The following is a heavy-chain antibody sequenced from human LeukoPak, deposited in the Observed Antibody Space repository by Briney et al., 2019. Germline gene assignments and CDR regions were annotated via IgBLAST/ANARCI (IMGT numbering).Heavy chain of an antibody. CDR2: ISGSGGST. J-gene: IGHJ6*03. D-gene: IGHD5-18*01. CDR3: VKSITGMANYYMDV. CDR1: GFTFSSYG. V-gene: IGHV3-23*01. Sequence: GGTPRLSCAASGFTFSSYGMSWVRQAPGKGLEWVSAISGSGGSTYYADSVKGRFTISRDNSKNTLYLQRSSLRVEDTAVYYCVKSITGMANYYMDVWGKGTTVTVSS.